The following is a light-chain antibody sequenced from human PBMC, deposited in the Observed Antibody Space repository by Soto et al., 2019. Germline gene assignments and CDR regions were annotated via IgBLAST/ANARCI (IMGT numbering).Light chain of an antibody. CDR2: RNN. J-gene: IGLJ2*01. CDR1: SSNIGADYD. CDR3: QSYDSSLSGVV. Sequence: QSVLTQPPSVSGAPGQGVTISCTGSSSNIGADYDVHWYQQLPGTAPKLLIYRNNNRPSGVPDRFSGSKSGTSASLAITGLQAEDEADYYCQSYDSSLSGVVFGGGTKLTVL. V-gene: IGLV1-40*01.